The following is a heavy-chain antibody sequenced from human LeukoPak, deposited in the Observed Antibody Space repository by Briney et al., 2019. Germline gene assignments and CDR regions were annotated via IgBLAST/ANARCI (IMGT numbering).Heavy chain of an antibody. CDR3: ARSSDDSSGYDWYFDL. J-gene: IGHJ2*01. Sequence: ADTLSLTCTLSGHTSSTCSCTCVRQPPGEGLGWLVYIYCSGSTDHNPSLRSRVTISVDRSKNQFSLKLSSVTAADTAVYFCARSSDDSSGYDWYFDLWGRGTLVTVSS. CDR2: IYCSGST. V-gene: IGHV4-59*07. D-gene: IGHD3-22*01. CDR1: GHTSSTCS.